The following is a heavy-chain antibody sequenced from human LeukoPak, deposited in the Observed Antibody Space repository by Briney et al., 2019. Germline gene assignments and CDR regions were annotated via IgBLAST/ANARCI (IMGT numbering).Heavy chain of an antibody. D-gene: IGHD3-10*01. V-gene: IGHV4-59*01. CDR3: ARGSWFGELLVAFDI. J-gene: IGHJ3*02. CDR2: IYYSGST. Sequence: SETLSLTCTGSGGSISSYYWSWIRQPPGKGLEWIGYIYYSGSTNYNTSLKSRVTISVDTSKNQFSLKLSSVTAADTAVYYCARGSWFGELLVAFDIWGQGTMVTVSS. CDR1: GGSISSYY.